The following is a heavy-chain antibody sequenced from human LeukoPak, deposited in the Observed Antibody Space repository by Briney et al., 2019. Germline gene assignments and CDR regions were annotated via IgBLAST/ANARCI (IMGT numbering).Heavy chain of an antibody. J-gene: IGHJ6*03. CDR3: TRGSIAYYYMDV. Sequence: GGSLRLSCAASGFTFSSYSMNWVRQAPGKGLEWVSSISSSSSYIYYADSVKGRFTISRDNAKNSLYLQMNSLRAEDTAVYYCTRGSIAYYYMDVWGKGTTVTISS. CDR2: ISSSSSYI. D-gene: IGHD3-22*01. CDR1: GFTFSSYS. V-gene: IGHV3-21*01.